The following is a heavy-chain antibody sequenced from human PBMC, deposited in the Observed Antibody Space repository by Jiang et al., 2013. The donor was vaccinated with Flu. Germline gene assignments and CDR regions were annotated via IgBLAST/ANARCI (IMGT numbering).Heavy chain of an antibody. D-gene: IGHD5-12*01. CDR1: GYTFSDYY. Sequence: SGAEVKKPGASVKVSCKSSGYTFSDYYIHWVRQAPGQGLEWMGWIKANNGGTDYAQKFQGRVTMTRDTSITTAYMELSSLRSDDTAVYFCARVEYSGRWRAFDPWGQGTLVTVS. CDR3: ARVEYSGRWRAFDP. CDR2: IKANNGGT. V-gene: IGHV1-2*02. J-gene: IGHJ5*02.